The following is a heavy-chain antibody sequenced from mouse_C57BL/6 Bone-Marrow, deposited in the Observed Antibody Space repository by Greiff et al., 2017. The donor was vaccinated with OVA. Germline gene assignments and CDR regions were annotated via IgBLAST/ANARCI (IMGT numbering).Heavy chain of an antibody. CDR3: ARGRSLNYYGSSPWFAY. Sequence: EVKLVESGGGLVKPGGSLKLSCAASGFTFSSYAMSWVRQTPEKRLEWVATISDGGSYTYYPDNVKGRFTISRDNAKNNLYLQMSQLKSEDTAMYYCARGRSLNYYGSSPWFAYWGQGTLVTVSA. V-gene: IGHV5-4*03. D-gene: IGHD1-1*01. CDR2: ISDGGSYT. CDR1: GFTFSSYA. J-gene: IGHJ3*01.